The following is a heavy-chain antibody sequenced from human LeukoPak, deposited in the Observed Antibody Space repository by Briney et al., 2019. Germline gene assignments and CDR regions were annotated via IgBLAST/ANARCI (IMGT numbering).Heavy chain of an antibody. Sequence: PGGSLRLSCAASGFTFSDYYMSWIRQAPGKGLEWVSYISSSGSTIYYADSVKGRFTISRDNSKNTLYLQMNSLRAEDTAVYYCAESPYYDFWSASFDYWGQGTLVTVSS. CDR1: GFTFSDYY. CDR3: AESPYYDFWSASFDY. J-gene: IGHJ4*02. V-gene: IGHV3-11*01. D-gene: IGHD3-3*01. CDR2: ISSSGSTI.